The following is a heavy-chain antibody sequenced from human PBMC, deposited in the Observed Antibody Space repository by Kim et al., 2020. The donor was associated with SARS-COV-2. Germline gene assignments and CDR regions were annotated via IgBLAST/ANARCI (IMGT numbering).Heavy chain of an antibody. CDR2: ISAYNGNT. CDR3: ARDKGYGSGSPPSDYYYYYLGV. Sequence: ASVKVSCKASGYTFTSYGISWVRQAPGQGLEWMGWISAYNGNTNYAQKLQGRVTMTTDTSTSTAYMELRSLRSDDTAVYYCARDKGYGSGSPPSDYYYYYLGVRGKRTTVTGSS. J-gene: IGHJ6*03. D-gene: IGHD3-10*01. CDR1: GYTFTSYG. V-gene: IGHV1-18*01.